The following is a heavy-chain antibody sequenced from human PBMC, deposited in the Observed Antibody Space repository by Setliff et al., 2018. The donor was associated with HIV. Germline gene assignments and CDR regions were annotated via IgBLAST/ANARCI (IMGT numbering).Heavy chain of an antibody. Sequence: ASVKVSCKASGYSFITYGITWVRQAPGRGLEWMGRISISKGKTDYAQKFQGRVIMTTDTSTSTAYMELSGLKSEDTAMYYCARGKQMSRRSDAFDIWGQGTKVTVSS. V-gene: IGHV1-18*01. CDR2: ISISKGKT. J-gene: IGHJ3*02. CDR3: ARGKQMSRRSDAFDI. D-gene: IGHD6-6*01. CDR1: GYSFITYG.